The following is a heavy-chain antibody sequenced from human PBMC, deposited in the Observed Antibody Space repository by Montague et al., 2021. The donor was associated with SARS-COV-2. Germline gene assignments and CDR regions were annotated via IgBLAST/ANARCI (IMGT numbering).Heavy chain of an antibody. CDR2: ISYDGSNK. CDR1: GFTFSSYG. V-gene: IGHV3-30*18. Sequence: SLRLSCAASGFTFSSYGMHWVRQAPGKGLEWVAVISYDGSNKYYADSVKGRFTISRDNSKNTLYLQMNSLRAEDTAVYYCAKGDVIGPAAIPELVYYYYYDMDVWGKGTTVTDSS. D-gene: IGHD2-2*02. J-gene: IGHJ6*03. CDR3: AKGDVIGPAAIPELVYYYYYDMDV.